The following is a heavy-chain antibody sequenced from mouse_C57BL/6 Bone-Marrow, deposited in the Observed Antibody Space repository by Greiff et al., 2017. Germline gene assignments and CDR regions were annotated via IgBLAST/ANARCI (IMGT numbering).Heavy chain of an antibody. Sequence: ESGPGLVKPSQSLSLTCSVTGYSITSGYYWNWIRQFPGNKLEWMGYISYDGSNNYNPSLKNRISITRDTSKNQFFLKLNSVTTEDTATYYCARDYSSGYPYWYFDVWGIGTTVTVSS. CDR2: ISYDGSN. V-gene: IGHV3-6*01. CDR3: ARDYSSGYPYWYFDV. D-gene: IGHD3-1*01. CDR1: GYSITSGYY. J-gene: IGHJ1*03.